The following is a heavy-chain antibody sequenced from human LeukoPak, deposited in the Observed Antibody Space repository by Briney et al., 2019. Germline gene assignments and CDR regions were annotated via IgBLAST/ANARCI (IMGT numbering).Heavy chain of an antibody. Sequence: PGGSLRLSCAASGFTVSNNYMTWVRQAPGKGLEWVSAISGGGGSTHYADSVKGRFTISRDNSKNTLYLQMNSLRAEDTAVYFCAKGAYFSGSYGFAFDYWGQGTLVTVSS. V-gene: IGHV3-23*01. J-gene: IGHJ4*02. CDR2: ISGGGGST. D-gene: IGHD3-10*01. CDR1: GFTVSNNY. CDR3: AKGAYFSGSYGFAFDY.